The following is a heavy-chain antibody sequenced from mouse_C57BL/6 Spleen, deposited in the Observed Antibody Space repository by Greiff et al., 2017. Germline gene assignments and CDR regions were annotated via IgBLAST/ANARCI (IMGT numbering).Heavy chain of an antibody. CDR2: IDPNSGGT. CDR1: GYTFTSYW. CDR3: ARGDYYGSSSYWYFDV. D-gene: IGHD1-1*01. Sequence: VQLQQPGAELVKPGASVKLSCKASGYTFTSYWMHWVKQRPGRGLEWIGRIDPNSGGTKYNEKFKSKATLTVDKPSSTAYMQLSSLTSEDSAVYYCARGDYYGSSSYWYFDVWGTGTTGTVSS. V-gene: IGHV1-72*01. J-gene: IGHJ1*03.